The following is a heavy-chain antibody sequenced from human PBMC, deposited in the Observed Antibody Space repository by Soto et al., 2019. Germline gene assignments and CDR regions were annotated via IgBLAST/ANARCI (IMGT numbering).Heavy chain of an antibody. J-gene: IGHJ4*02. CDR2: ISGSGGST. Sequence: GGSLRLSCAASGFTFSSYAMSWVRQAPGKGLEWVSAISGSGGSTYYADSVKGRFTISRDNSKNTLYLQMNSLRAEDTAVYYCAKKSPFSLYSGYEKMGIDYWGQGTLVTVSS. CDR3: AKKSPFSLYSGYEKMGIDY. V-gene: IGHV3-23*01. D-gene: IGHD5-12*01. CDR1: GFTFSSYA.